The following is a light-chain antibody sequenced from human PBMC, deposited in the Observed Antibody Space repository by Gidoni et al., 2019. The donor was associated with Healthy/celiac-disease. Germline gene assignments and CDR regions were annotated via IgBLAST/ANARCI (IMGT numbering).Light chain of an antibody. V-gene: IGKV4-1*01. Sequence: DIVMTQSPDSLAVSLGERDTINCKSSQSVLYSSNNKNYLAWYQQKPGQPPKLLIYWASTRESGVPDRFSGSGSGTEFTLTISSLQAEDVAVYYCQQYYSTMYTFGQGTKLEIK. J-gene: IGKJ2*01. CDR1: QSVLYSSNNKNY. CDR2: WAS. CDR3: QQYYSTMYT.